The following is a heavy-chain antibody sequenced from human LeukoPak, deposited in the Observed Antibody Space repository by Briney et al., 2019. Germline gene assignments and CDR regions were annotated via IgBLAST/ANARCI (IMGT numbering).Heavy chain of an antibody. Sequence: SSVKVSCKASGYTFTSHDINWVRQAPGQGLEWMGWMNTNSGNTGYAQKFQGRVTMTRNTSKSTAYMELSSLRSEDAAVYYCAREGPTNFDYWGQGTLVTVSS. J-gene: IGHJ4*02. CDR1: GYTFTSHD. CDR2: MNTNSGNT. V-gene: IGHV1-8*01. CDR3: AREGPTNFDY. D-gene: IGHD4-11*01.